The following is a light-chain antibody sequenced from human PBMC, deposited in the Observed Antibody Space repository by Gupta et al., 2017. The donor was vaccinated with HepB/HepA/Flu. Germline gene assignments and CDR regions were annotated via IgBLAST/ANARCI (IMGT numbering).Light chain of an antibody. CDR1: QSLLDHDDGNTY. V-gene: IGKV2-40*01. CDR2: TLS. CDR3: RQRREFTRT. Sequence: DIVMTQTPLSLPITHGDPACISCRSSQSLLDHDDGNTYLDWYLQKTGEYPQLLIYTLSYRTSEVPDRFSGSGSGTDVTLTISRGEDEEVGVYYCRQRREFTRTFGQGTKVESK. J-gene: IGKJ1*01.